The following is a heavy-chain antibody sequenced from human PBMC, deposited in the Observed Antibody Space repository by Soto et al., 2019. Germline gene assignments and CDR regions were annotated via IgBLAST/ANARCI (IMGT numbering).Heavy chain of an antibody. Sequence: ASVKVSCKTSGYIFTSYGINWVRQAPGQGLEWMGWISTYSGNTYFAQKFQGRVTLTTDTSTSGVYMELTSLRPDDTATYHCAKDGAFVCGMDVWGQGTTVTVSS. CDR3: AKDGAFVCGMDV. J-gene: IGHJ6*02. D-gene: IGHD3-16*01. CDR1: GYIFTSYG. V-gene: IGHV1-18*01. CDR2: ISTYSGNT.